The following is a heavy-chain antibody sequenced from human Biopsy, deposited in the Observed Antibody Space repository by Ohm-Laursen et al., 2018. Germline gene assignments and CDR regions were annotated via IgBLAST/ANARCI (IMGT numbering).Heavy chain of an antibody. J-gene: IGHJ4*02. CDR1: GDSINSSY. Sequence: GTLSLTCTVSGDSINSSYWSWIRQAPGKGLEWIGFISNSGNTNYSPSLKSRVTMSIDTSKNQFSLRLSSVTAADTAAYYCARAAFGPFDSWGQGALVTVSS. D-gene: IGHD3-16*01. CDR2: ISNSGNT. V-gene: IGHV4-59*12. CDR3: ARAAFGPFDS.